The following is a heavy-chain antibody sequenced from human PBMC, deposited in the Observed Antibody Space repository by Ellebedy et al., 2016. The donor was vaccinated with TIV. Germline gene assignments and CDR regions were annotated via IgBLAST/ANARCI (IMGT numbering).Heavy chain of an antibody. CDR1: GYTLTELS. J-gene: IGHJ4*02. Sequence: ASVKVSCXVSGYTLTELSMHWVRQAPGKGLEWMGGFDPEDGETIYAQKFQGRVTMTEDTSTDTAYMELSSLRSEDTAVYYCATVAGTERTFDYWGQGTLVTVSS. CDR2: FDPEDGET. V-gene: IGHV1-24*01. CDR3: ATVAGTERTFDY. D-gene: IGHD6-19*01.